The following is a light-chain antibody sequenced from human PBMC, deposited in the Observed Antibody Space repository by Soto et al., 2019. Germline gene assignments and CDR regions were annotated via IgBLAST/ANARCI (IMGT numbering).Light chain of an antibody. J-gene: IGLJ1*01. CDR3: SSYAGSNTYV. Sequence: QSVLTQPPSASGSPEQSVTISCTGTSSDVGGYNYVSWYQQYPGKAPKLMIYEVSKRPSGVPDRFSGSKSGNTASLTVSGLQAEDEADYYCSSYAGSNTYVFGTGTKLTVL. V-gene: IGLV2-8*01. CDR1: SSDVGGYNY. CDR2: EVS.